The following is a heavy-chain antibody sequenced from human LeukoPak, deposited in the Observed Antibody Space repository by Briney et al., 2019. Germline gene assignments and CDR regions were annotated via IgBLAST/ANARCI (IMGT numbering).Heavy chain of an antibody. CDR2: ISSSSSYI. V-gene: IGHV3-21*01. CDR1: GFTFSSYS. CDR3: ARDQTNYYDSSGYYWPFDY. D-gene: IGHD3-22*01. Sequence: GGSLRLSCAASGFTFSSYSMNWVRQAPGKGLEWVSSISSSSSYIYYADSVKGRFTISRDNAKNSLYLQMNSLRAEDTAVYYCARDQTNYYDSSGYYWPFDYGAKEPLVTVP. J-gene: IGHJ4*01.